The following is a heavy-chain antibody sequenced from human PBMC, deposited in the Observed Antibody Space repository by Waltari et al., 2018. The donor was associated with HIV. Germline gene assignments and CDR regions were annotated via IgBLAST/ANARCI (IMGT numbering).Heavy chain of an antibody. Sequence: EVQLVESGGGLVQPGGSLRLSCVASRFTLSTYWMSWVRQAPGKGLEWVANIKQDGSEKYYVDSVKGRFTISRDNAKNSLYLQMNSLRREDTGVYYCAAGNNFDYWGQGILVSVSS. V-gene: IGHV3-7*01. CDR1: RFTLSTYW. J-gene: IGHJ4*02. CDR2: IKQDGSEK. CDR3: AAGNNFDY.